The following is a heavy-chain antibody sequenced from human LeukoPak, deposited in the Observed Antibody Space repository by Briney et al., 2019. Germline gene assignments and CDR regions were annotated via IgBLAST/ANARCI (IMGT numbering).Heavy chain of an antibody. CDR2: ISGSGGST. V-gene: IGHV3-23*01. J-gene: IGHJ4*02. CDR3: AKVPIDIVVVVAAAYFDY. D-gene: IGHD2-15*01. Sequence: GGSLRLSCAASGFTFSSYAMSWVRQAPGKGLKWVSAISGSGGSTYYADSVKGRFTISRDNSKNTLYLQMNSLRAEDTAVYYCAKVPIDIVVVVAAAYFDYWGQGTLVTVSS. CDR1: GFTFSSYA.